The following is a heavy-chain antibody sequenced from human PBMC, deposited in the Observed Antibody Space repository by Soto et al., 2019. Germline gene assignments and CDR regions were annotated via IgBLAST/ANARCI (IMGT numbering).Heavy chain of an antibody. V-gene: IGHV1-18*01. CDR1: GYTFTSYG. D-gene: IGHD3-10*01. J-gene: IGHJ5*02. CDR2: ISAYNGNT. Sequence: QVQLVQSGAEVKKPGDSVKVSCKASGYTFTSYGISWVRQAPGQGLEWMGWISAYNGNTNYAQKLQGIVTMTTDTSTSTASMELRSLNSDATAVSYCARDPVFLWCGAYNWFDPWGQGTLVTVSS. CDR3: ARDPVFLWCGAYNWFDP.